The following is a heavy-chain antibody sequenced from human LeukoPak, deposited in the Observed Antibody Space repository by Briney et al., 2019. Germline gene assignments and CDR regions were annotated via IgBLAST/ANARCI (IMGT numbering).Heavy chain of an antibody. Sequence: SGGSLRLSCAASGFTFSSYSMNWVRQAPGKGLEWVSGISWNRGSIGYADSVKGRFTISRDNAKNSLYLQMNSLRAEDTALYYCAKDKWSIVGTPLDYWGQGTLVTVSS. D-gene: IGHD5-12*01. V-gene: IGHV3-9*01. CDR2: ISWNRGSI. J-gene: IGHJ4*02. CDR1: GFTFSSYS. CDR3: AKDKWSIVGTPLDY.